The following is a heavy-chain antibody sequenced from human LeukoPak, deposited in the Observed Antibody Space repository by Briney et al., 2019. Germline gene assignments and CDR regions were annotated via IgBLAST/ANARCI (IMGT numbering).Heavy chain of an antibody. J-gene: IGHJ4*02. V-gene: IGHV3-23*01. Sequence: PGGSLRLSCAASGFTFSSYAMSWVRQAPGKGLEWVSAISGSGDSTDYADSVKGRFTISRDNPKNTQYLQMNSLRAEDTAVYYCAKVMIIAAAGNGYYFDYWGQGTLVTVSS. CDR3: AKVMIIAAAGNGYYFDY. CDR1: GFTFSSYA. D-gene: IGHD6-13*01. CDR2: ISGSGDST.